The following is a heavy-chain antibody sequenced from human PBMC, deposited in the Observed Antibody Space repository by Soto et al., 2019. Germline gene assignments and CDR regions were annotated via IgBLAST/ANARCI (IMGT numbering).Heavy chain of an antibody. V-gene: IGHV6-1*01. Sequence: PSQTLSLTCAISGDSVSSNSAAWNWIRQSPSRGLEWLGRTYYRSKWYNDYAVSVKSRITINPDTSKNQFSLQLNSVTPEDTAVYYCARGPFPGTGTNNWFDPWGQGTLVTVSS. J-gene: IGHJ5*02. CDR1: GDSVSSNSAA. CDR3: ARGPFPGTGTNNWFDP. CDR2: TYYRSKWYN. D-gene: IGHD1-1*01.